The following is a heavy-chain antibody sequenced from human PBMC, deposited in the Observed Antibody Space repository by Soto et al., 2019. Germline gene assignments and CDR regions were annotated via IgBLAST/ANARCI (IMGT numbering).Heavy chain of an antibody. D-gene: IGHD3-10*01. V-gene: IGHV4-59*01. J-gene: IGHJ4*02. Sequence: SETLSLTCTVSGGSISSYYWSWIRQPPGKGLEWIGYIYYSGSTNYNPSLKSRVTISVDTSKNQFSLKLSSVTAADTAVYYCARSLVYGSGSYPPGYFDYWGQGTLVTVSS. CDR3: ARSLVYGSGSYPPGYFDY. CDR1: GGSISSYY. CDR2: IYYSGST.